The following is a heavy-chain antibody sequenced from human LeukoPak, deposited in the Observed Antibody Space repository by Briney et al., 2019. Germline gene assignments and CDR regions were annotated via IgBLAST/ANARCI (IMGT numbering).Heavy chain of an antibody. Sequence: GASVKVSCKASGCTFSSYAISWVRQAPGQGLECMGRIIPIFGTANYAQKFQGRVTITTDESTSTAYMELSSLRSEDTAVYYCASTRANPIANRWLFDYWGQGTLVTVSS. D-gene: IGHD5-24*01. CDR2: IIPIFGTA. CDR1: GCTFSSYA. J-gene: IGHJ4*02. CDR3: ASTRANPIANRWLFDY. V-gene: IGHV1-69*05.